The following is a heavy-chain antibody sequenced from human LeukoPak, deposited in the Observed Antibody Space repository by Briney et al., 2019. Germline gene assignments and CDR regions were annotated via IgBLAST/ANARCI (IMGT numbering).Heavy chain of an antibody. J-gene: IGHJ5*02. V-gene: IGHV3-30*02. D-gene: IGHD5-18*01. CDR2: IRYDGSNK. CDR3: ARDIRGYRIFNWFDP. Sequence: GGSLRLSCAGSGFTFSSYGMHWVRQAPGKGLEWVAFIRYDGSNKNYADSVEGRFTISRDNSKNTLYLQMSSLRAEDTAVYYCARDIRGYRIFNWFDPWGQGTLVTVSS. CDR1: GFTFSSYG.